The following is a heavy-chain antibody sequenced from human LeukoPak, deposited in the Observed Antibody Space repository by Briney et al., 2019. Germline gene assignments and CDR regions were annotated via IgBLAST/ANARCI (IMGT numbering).Heavy chain of an antibody. D-gene: IGHD6-19*01. CDR1: GGSISSYY. J-gene: IGHJ6*02. Sequence: SETLSLTCTVSGGSISSYYWSWIRQPPGKGLEWIGYIYYSGSTNYNPSLKSRVTISVDTSKNQFSLKLSSATAADTAVYYCARAGAVADPYYYYGMDVWGQGTTVTVSS. V-gene: IGHV4-59*01. CDR2: IYYSGST. CDR3: ARAGAVADPYYYYGMDV.